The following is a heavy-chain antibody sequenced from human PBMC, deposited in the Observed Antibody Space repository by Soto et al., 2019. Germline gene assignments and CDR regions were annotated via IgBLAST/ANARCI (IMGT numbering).Heavy chain of an antibody. CDR2: IIPLFGTT. Sequence: QVQLVQSGAEVKKPGSSVKVSCKASGGTFSRNAINWVRQAPGQGLEWMGGIIPLFGTTNYAQNFQGRFTMTADESTKTAYMELSSLRSEDTAVYYCARDGAVTVTTSYFDYWGQGTLVSVSS. CDR3: ARDGAVTVTTSYFDY. J-gene: IGHJ4*02. V-gene: IGHV1-69*12. CDR1: GGTFSRNA. D-gene: IGHD4-17*01.